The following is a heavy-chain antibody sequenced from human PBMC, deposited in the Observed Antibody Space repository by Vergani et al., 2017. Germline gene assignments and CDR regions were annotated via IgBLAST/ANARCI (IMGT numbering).Heavy chain of an antibody. CDR3: ARLRYYDSSGYAFDI. J-gene: IGHJ3*02. CDR2: LCPSGST. CDR1: GAPISYWC. D-gene: IGHD3-22*01. Sequence: QVQMQESGPGLVKTSETLSLTCSASGAPISYWCWSWLRQPAGKGLEWIGRLCPSGSTNYKPSLKSRVTMSIDTSKNQFSLKLTSVTAADTAVYYCARLRYYDSSGYAFDIWGQGTMVTVSS. V-gene: IGHV4-4*07.